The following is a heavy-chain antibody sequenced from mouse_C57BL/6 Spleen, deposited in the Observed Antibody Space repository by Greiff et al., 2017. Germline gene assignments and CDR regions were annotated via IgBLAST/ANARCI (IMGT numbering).Heavy chain of an antibody. Sequence: VQLQQSGPELVKPGASVKMSCKASGYTFTDYNMHWVKQSHGKSLEWIGYINPNNGGTSYNQKFKGKATLTVNKSSSTAYMELRSLTSEDSAVYYCARWVYDGYLYFDYGGQGTTLTVSS. CDR3: ARWVYDGYLYFDY. CDR1: GYTFTDYN. J-gene: IGHJ2*01. D-gene: IGHD2-3*01. V-gene: IGHV1-22*01. CDR2: INPNNGGT.